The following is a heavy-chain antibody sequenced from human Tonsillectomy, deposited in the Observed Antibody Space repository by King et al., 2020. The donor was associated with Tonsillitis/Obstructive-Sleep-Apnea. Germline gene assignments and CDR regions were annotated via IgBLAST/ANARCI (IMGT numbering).Heavy chain of an antibody. D-gene: IGHD3-3*01. V-gene: IGHV2-5*02. CDR2: IYWDDDK. Sequence: TLKESGPTLVKRTQTLTLTCTFSGFSLSTGGVGVGWIRQPPGKALEWLALIYWDDDKRYSPSLRSRLTITKDTSKNQVVLTMTNMDPVDTATYYCARGSYDFDAFDTWGQGTMVTVSS. J-gene: IGHJ3*02. CDR3: ARGSYDFDAFDT. CDR1: GFSLSTGGVG.